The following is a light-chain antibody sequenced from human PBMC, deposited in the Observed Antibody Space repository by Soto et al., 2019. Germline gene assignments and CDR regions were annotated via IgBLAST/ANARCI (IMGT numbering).Light chain of an antibody. CDR3: QQYDYSRT. CDR2: DVS. Sequence: DVQMTQSPSTLSASVGEIVIITCRASQSIAASLAWYQLKPGEAPKLLIYDVSNLESGVPSRFSGSGSGTEFSLTIRSLHPDDFATYYCQQYDYSRTFGQGTKVDIK. J-gene: IGKJ1*01. CDR1: QSIAAS. V-gene: IGKV1-5*01.